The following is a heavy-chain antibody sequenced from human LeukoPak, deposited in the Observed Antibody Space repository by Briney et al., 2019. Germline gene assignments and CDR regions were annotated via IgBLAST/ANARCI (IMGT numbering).Heavy chain of an antibody. Sequence: PSETLSLTCTVSGGSISSYYWSWIRQPPGKGLEWIGYIHYSGSTDYNPSLKSRVTISVDTSKNQFSLKLSSVTAADTAVYYCARASHGSGKFDYWGQGTLVTVSS. D-gene: IGHD6-19*01. CDR2: IHYSGST. CDR1: GGSISSYY. J-gene: IGHJ4*02. V-gene: IGHV4-59*12. CDR3: ARASHGSGKFDY.